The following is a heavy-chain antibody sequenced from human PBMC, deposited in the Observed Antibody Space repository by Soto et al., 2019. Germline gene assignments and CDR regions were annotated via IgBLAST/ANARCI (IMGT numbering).Heavy chain of an antibody. CDR3: GKHAPKYGSFAY. V-gene: IGHV4-59*08. D-gene: IGHD4-17*01. J-gene: IGHJ4*02. Sequence: PSETLSLTCTVSGGSIIDQYWSWIRQPPGKGLDWIGYIYFNGNTNYNPSLRSRVTLSVDTSKNQFSLKLNSVTAADTAVYYCGKHAPKYGSFAYWGQGIQVTVSS. CDR2: IYFNGNT. CDR1: GGSIIDQY.